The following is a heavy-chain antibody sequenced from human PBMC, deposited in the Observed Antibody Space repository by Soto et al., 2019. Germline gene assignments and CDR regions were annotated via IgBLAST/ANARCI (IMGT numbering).Heavy chain of an antibody. D-gene: IGHD3-10*01. CDR1: GYTFXSYD. V-gene: IGHV1-8*01. J-gene: IGHJ3*02. Sequence: QVQLVQSGAEXKKPGASVKVSXKASGYTFXSYDINWVRQATGQGLEWMGWMNPNSGNTGYAQKFQGRVTITRNTSISTADIELSSLRSEDTALYYCARALRITMVRGVRNDAFDIWGQGTMVTVSS. CDR3: ARALRITMVRGVRNDAFDI. CDR2: MNPNSGNT.